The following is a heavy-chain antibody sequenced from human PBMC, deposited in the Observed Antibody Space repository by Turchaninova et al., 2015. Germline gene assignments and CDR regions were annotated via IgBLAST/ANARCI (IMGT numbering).Heavy chain of an antibody. Sequence: QVQLQQWGAGLLKPSDTLSPTGAVYGGSFSGFSWGWFRQPPGKGLEWSGEINHSGSTNYNPSLKSRVTISVDTSKNQFSLKLSSVTAADTAVYYCARGRGLGYFDYWGQGTLVTVSS. D-gene: IGHD7-27*01. J-gene: IGHJ4*02. V-gene: IGHV4-34*01. CDR2: INHSGST. CDR1: GGSFSGFS. CDR3: ARGRGLGYFDY.